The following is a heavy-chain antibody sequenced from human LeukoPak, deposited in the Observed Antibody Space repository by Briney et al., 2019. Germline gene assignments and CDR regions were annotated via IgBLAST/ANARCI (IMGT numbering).Heavy chain of an antibody. Sequence: SETLSLTRTVSGGSISSYYWSWIRQPPGKGLEWIGYIYYSGSTNYNPSLKSRVTISVDTSKNQFSLKLSSVTAADTAVYYCARGKMEFEWSRALDYWGQGTLVTVSS. D-gene: IGHD3-9*01. J-gene: IGHJ4*02. V-gene: IGHV4-59*08. CDR1: GGSISSYY. CDR3: ARGKMEFEWSRALDY. CDR2: IYYSGST.